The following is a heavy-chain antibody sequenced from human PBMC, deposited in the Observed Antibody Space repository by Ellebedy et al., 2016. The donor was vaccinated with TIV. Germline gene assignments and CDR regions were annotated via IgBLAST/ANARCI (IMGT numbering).Heavy chain of an antibody. D-gene: IGHD2-2*01. CDR3: ARDARFIDQQHNWFDP. CDR1: GFTFSDYY. J-gene: IGHJ5*02. CDR2: ISNSGSTI. Sequence: GESLKISCAASGFTFSDYYMIWIRQAPGKGLEWVSYISNSGSTIYYADSVKGRFTISRDNTKNSLSPQMNSLRVEDTAVYYCARDARFIDQQHNWFDPWGQGTLVTVSS. V-gene: IGHV3-11*01.